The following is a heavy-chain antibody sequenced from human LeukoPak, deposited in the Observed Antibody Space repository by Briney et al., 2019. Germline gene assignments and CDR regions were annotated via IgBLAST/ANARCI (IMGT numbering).Heavy chain of an antibody. V-gene: IGHV1-2*06. CDR1: GYTFTGYY. CDR3: ARDFPSSGSGSYHFDY. J-gene: IGHJ4*02. Sequence: ASVKVSCKASGYTFTGYYMHWVRQAPGQGLEWMGRINPNSGGTNYAQKFQGRVTMTRDTSISTAYMELSRLRSDDTAVYYCARDFPSSGSGSYHFDYWGQGTLVTVSS. D-gene: IGHD3-10*01. CDR2: INPNSGGT.